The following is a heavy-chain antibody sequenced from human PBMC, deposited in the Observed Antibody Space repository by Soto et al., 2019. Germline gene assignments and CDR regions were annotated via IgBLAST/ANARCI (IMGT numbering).Heavy chain of an antibody. CDR1: GGSISSSSYY. J-gene: IGHJ4*02. V-gene: IGHV4-39*01. Sequence: SETLSLTCTVSGGSISSSSYYWGWIRQPPGKGLEWIGSIYYSGSTYYNPSLKSRVTISVDTSKNQFSLKLSSVTAADTAVYYCAVGNGYDAPGEALFDYWGQGTLVTVSS. D-gene: IGHD5-12*01. CDR3: AVGNGYDAPGEALFDY. CDR2: IYYSGST.